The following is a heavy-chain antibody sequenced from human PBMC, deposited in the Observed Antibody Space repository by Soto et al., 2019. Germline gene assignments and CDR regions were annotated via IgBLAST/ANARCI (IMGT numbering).Heavy chain of an antibody. Sequence: PGGSLRLSCGASGLTFCNYAMSWVRQAPGKGLEWVSGISGSGGSTYYAESVKGRFTISRDNSKNTLYLQMNSLRAEDTAVYYCANRKYYASGSYYYYYFDFWGQGALVTVSS. CDR3: ANRKYYASGSYYYYYFDF. CDR2: ISGSGGST. J-gene: IGHJ4*02. D-gene: IGHD3-10*01. V-gene: IGHV3-23*01. CDR1: GLTFCNYA.